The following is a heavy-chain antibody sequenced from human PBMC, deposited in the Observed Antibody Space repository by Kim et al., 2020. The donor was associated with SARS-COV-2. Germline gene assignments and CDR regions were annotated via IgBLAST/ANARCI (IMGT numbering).Heavy chain of an antibody. V-gene: IGHV6-1*01. Sequence: SQTLSLTCAISGDSVSSNSAAWNWIRQSPSRGLEWLGRTYYRSKWYNDYAVSVKSRITINPDTSKNQFSLQLNSVTPEDTAVYYCARDQGTYYYDSSGYYAGYYYYGMDVWGQGTTVTVSS. CDR3: ARDQGTYYYDSSGYYAGYYYYGMDV. J-gene: IGHJ6*02. CDR2: TYYRSKWYN. D-gene: IGHD3-22*01. CDR1: GDSVSSNSAA.